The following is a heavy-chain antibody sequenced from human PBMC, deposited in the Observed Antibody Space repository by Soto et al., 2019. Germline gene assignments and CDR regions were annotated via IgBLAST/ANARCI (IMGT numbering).Heavy chain of an antibody. Sequence: GGSLRLSCAASGFTFGTYWMSWVRQAPGTGLEWVANIKEDGTEKYYVDSVKGRFTISRDNAKNSLYLQMNSLRAEDTAVYYCARSRHARSNYWECSFDYWGQGTLVTVS. J-gene: IGHJ4*03. CDR1: GFTFGTYW. D-gene: IGHD3-10*01. CDR2: IKEDGTEK. V-gene: IGHV3-7*05. CDR3: ARSRHARSNYWECSFDY.